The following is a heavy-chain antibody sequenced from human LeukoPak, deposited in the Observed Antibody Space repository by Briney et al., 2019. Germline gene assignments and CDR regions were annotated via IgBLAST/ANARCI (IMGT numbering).Heavy chain of an antibody. J-gene: IGHJ4*02. CDR3: ARVTTHIDY. CDR1: GYTLTELS. V-gene: IGHV1-24*01. D-gene: IGHD4-11*01. Sequence: ASVKVSCKVSGYTLTELSMHWVRQAPGKGLEWMGGFDPEDGETIYAQKFQGRVTITADKSTSTAYMELSSLRSEDTAVYYCARVTTHIDYWGQGTLVTVSS. CDR2: FDPEDGET.